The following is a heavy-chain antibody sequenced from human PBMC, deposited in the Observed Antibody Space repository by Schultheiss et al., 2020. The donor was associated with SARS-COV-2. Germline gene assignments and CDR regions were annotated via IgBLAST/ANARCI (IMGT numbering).Heavy chain of an antibody. V-gene: IGHV4-59*01. CDR1: GGSISSYY. CDR2: IYYSGST. D-gene: IGHD2-2*01. CDR3: ASTLGPYCSSTSCYDRGDV. Sequence: TLSLTCTVSGGSISSYYWSWIRQPPGKGLEWIGYIYYSGSTNYNPSLKSRVTISVDTSKNQFSLKLSSVTAADTAVYYCASTLGPYCSSTSCYDRGDVWGKGTTVTVSS. J-gene: IGHJ6*04.